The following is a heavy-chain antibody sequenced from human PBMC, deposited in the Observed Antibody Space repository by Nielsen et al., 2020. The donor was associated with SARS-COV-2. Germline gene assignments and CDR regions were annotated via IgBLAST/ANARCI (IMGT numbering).Heavy chain of an antibody. J-gene: IGHJ4*02. CDR3: ARDGRIGYGVYLDY. Sequence: GESLKISCAGSGYTFSAYAMIWVRQAAGKGLEWVSAVSGDVAHTTYYADSVKGRFIISRDNFRNTLYLQMNGLRAEDTAIYYCARDGRIGYGVYLDYWGQGTPVTVSS. CDR2: VSGDVAHTT. CDR1: GYTFSAYA. D-gene: IGHD5-12*01. V-gene: IGHV3-23*01.